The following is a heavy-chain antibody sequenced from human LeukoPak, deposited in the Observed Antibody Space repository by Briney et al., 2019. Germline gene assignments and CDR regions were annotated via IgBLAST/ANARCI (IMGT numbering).Heavy chain of an antibody. Sequence: GASLRLTCAASGFTFSSYWMNWARQAPGKGLEWVASINHNGNVNYYVDSVKGRFTISRDNAKNSLYLQMSNLRAEDTAVYFCARGGGLDVWGQGATVTVSS. CDR3: ARGGGLDV. J-gene: IGHJ6*02. V-gene: IGHV3-7*03. CDR1: GFTFSSYW. CDR2: INHNGNVN. D-gene: IGHD3-16*01.